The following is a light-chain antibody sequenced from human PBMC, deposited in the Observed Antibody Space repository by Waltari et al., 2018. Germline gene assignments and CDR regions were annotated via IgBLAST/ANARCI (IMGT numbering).Light chain of an antibody. CDR1: RSDVGGYTY. Sequence: QSALTQPASVSGSPGQSLTLSCTGTRSDVGGYTYVSWYQQHPGKAPKLMIYDVSKRPSGVSNRFSGSKSGNTASLTISGLQAEDEADYYCSSYTSSSTLFGGGTKLTVL. V-gene: IGLV2-14*01. CDR3: SSYTSSSTL. J-gene: IGLJ2*01. CDR2: DVS.